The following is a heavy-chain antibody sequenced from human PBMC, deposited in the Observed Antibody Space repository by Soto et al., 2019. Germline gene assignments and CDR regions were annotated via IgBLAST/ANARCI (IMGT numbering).Heavy chain of an antibody. J-gene: IGHJ1*01. CDR3: ARGAMAGNEVPGD. D-gene: IGHD1-1*01. CDR1: GFTFRSYW. CDR2: INLDGSEK. Sequence: EGQLVESGGGLVQPGGSLRLSCQVSGFTFRSYWMTWVRRAPGKGLEWVANINLDGSEKYYVDAVKGRFTISRDNAKNSRHLDLRDLRANDTAVNYCARGAMAGNEVPGDWGQGTLVTVSS. V-gene: IGHV3-7*05.